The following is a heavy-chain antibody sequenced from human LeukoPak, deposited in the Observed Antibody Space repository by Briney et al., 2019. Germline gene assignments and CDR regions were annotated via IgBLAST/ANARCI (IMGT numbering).Heavy chain of an antibody. CDR2: ISSSSSYI. J-gene: IGHJ4*02. V-gene: IGHV3-21*01. CDR1: GFTFSSYS. D-gene: IGHD4-17*01. CDR3: ARDSYGDRNY. Sequence: PGGSLRLSCAASGFTFSSYSMNWVRQAPGKGLEWVSSISSSSSYIYYADSVRGRFTISRDNAKDSLYLQMNSLRAEDTAVYYCARDSYGDRNYWGQGTLVTVSS.